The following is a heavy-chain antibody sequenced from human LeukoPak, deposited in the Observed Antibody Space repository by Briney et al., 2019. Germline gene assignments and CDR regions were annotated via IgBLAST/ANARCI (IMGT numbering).Heavy chain of an antibody. J-gene: IGHJ4*02. V-gene: IGHV1-2*02. D-gene: IGHD2-2*01. CDR2: INPNSGGT. CDR3: ARASYCSSTSCKLDY. CDR1: GYTFTGYY. Sequence: ASVKVSCKASGYTFTGYYMHWVRQAPGQGLEWMGWINPNSGGTNYAQKFQGRVTMTRDTSISTAYMELSRLRSDDTAVYYCARASYCSSTSCKLDYWGQGTLVTVSS.